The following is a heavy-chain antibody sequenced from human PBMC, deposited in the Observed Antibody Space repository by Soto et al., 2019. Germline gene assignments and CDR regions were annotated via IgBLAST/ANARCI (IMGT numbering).Heavy chain of an antibody. CDR1: GGSFSGYY. CDR3: ARGPRTTPCSGGSCLDY. V-gene: IGHV4-34*01. J-gene: IGHJ4*02. Sequence: QVQLQQWGAGLLKPSETLSLTCAVYGGSFSGYYWSWIRQPPGKGLEWIGEINHSGSTNYNPSLKSGVTISVETSYNHFSLKQSAVTAADTAVYYCARGPRTTPCSGGSCLDYWGQGTLVTVSS. CDR2: INHSGST. D-gene: IGHD2-15*01.